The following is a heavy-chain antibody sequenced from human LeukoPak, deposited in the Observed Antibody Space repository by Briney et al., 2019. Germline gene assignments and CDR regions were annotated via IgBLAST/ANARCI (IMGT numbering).Heavy chain of an antibody. J-gene: IGHJ1*01. CDR1: GFTFSSYA. Sequence: GGSLRLSCAASGFTFSSYAMSWVRQAPGKGLEWVSAISGGSTYYADSVKGRFTISRDNSKNTLYLQMNSLRAEDTAVYYCARGGITIFGVAPRAEYFQHWGQGTLVTVSS. D-gene: IGHD3-3*01. V-gene: IGHV3-23*01. CDR2: ISGGST. CDR3: ARGGITIFGVAPRAEYFQH.